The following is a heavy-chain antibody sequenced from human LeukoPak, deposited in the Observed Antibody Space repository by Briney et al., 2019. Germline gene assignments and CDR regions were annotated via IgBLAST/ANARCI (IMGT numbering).Heavy chain of an antibody. J-gene: IGHJ6*02. CDR2: ISYDGSNK. CDR1: GFTFSTYA. V-gene: IGHV3-30*18. CDR3: AKVTYSSSWWYYYYGMDV. D-gene: IGHD6-13*01. Sequence: GGSLRLSCGASGFTFSTYAMTWVRQAPGKGLEWVAVISYDGSNKYYADSVKGRFTISRDNSKNTLYLQMNSLRAEDTAVYYCAKVTYSSSWWYYYYGMDVWGQGTTVTVSS.